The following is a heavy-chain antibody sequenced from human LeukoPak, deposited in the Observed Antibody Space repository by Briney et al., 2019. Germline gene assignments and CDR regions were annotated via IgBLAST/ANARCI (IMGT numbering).Heavy chain of an antibody. CDR2: ISSSSSTI. D-gene: IGHD3-10*01. Sequence: GGSLRLSCAASGFTFSSYSMNWVRQAPGKGLEWVSYISSSSSTIYYADSVKGRFTISRDNAKNSLYLQMNSLRDEDTAVYYCASLYGSGSYVAYYYGMDVWGQGTTVTVSS. V-gene: IGHV3-48*02. CDR3: ASLYGSGSYVAYYYGMDV. J-gene: IGHJ6*02. CDR1: GFTFSSYS.